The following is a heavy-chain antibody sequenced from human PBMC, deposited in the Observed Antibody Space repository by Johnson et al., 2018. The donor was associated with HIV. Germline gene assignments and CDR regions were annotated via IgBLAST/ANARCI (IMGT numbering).Heavy chain of an antibody. CDR2: INQDGSDK. Sequence: VQLVESGGGLVQPGGSLRLSCAVSGFTFSNHHMTWVRQAPGKGLEWVANINQDGSDKYYVDSVKGRFTISRDNAQNSLYLQMNSLRAEDTAVYYCGRESTGAGTAFDIWGQGTMVTVYS. CDR1: GFTFSNHH. V-gene: IGHV3-7*01. CDR3: GRESTGAGTAFDI. J-gene: IGHJ3*02. D-gene: IGHD2-8*02.